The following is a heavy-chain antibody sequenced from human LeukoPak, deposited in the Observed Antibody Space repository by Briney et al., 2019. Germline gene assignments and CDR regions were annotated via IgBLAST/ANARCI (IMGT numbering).Heavy chain of an antibody. J-gene: IGHJ3*02. CDR2: ITPFNGNT. CDR1: GYTFTSYA. V-gene: IGHV1-45*02. CDR3: ARGIGGSGSYYFDGFDI. D-gene: IGHD3-10*01. Sequence: GASVKVSCKASGYTFTSYAMHWVRQAPGQALEWMGWITPFNGNTNYAQKFQDRVTITRDRSMSTAYMELSSLRSEDTAMYFCARGIGGSGSYYFDGFDIWGQGTMVTVSS.